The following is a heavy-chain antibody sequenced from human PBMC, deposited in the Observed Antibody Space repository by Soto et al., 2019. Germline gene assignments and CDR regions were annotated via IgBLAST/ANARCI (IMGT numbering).Heavy chain of an antibody. V-gene: IGHV3-30*18. CDR2: ISYDGSNK. J-gene: IGHJ4*02. D-gene: IGHD3-9*01. Sequence: GGSLRLSCAASGFTFSSYGMHWVRQAPGKGLEWVAVISYDGSNKYYADSVKGRFTISRDNSKNTLYLQMNSLRAEDTAVYYCAKGARPTYYDILTGSIIDYWGQGTLVTVSS. CDR1: GFTFSSYG. CDR3: AKGARPTYYDILTGSIIDY.